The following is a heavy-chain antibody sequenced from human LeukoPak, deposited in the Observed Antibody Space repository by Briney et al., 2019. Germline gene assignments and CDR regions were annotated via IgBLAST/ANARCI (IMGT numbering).Heavy chain of an antibody. J-gene: IGHJ4*02. Sequence: ASVRLCCKCSGYTFTNFGTIGARDPRAPGRVGRGDINNNNGNTNYAQKFPGRVTMTTDTSPRTDYIELRSLRSDDTAVYYCARDRGVVLVAAPGYWGQGTLVTVSP. V-gene: IGHV1-18*01. CDR1: GYTFTNFG. CDR2: INNNNGNT. CDR3: ARDRGVVLVAAPGY. D-gene: IGHD2-21*01.